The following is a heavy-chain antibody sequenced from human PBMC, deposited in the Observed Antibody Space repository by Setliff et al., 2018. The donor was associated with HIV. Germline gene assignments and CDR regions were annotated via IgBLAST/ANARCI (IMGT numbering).Heavy chain of an antibody. Sequence: ASVKVSCKASGYTSTSYDINWVRQATGQGLEWMGWMNPNSGNTGYAQKFQGRVTMTRNTSISTAYMELSSLRSEDTAVYYCARAGRRTGHSYTWFDPWGQGTLVTVSS. V-gene: IGHV1-8*02. CDR1: GYTSTSYD. J-gene: IGHJ5*02. D-gene: IGHD3-16*01. CDR2: MNPNSGNT. CDR3: ARAGRRTGHSYTWFDP.